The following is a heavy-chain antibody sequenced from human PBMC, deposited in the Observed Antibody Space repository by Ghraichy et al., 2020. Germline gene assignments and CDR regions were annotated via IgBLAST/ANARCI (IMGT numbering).Heavy chain of an antibody. CDR2: INHSGST. J-gene: IGHJ4*02. V-gene: IGHV4-34*01. D-gene: IGHD3-22*01. Sequence: SQTLSLTCAVYGGSFSGYYWSWIRQPPGKGLEWIGEINHSGSTNYNPSLKSRVTISVDTSKNQFSLKLSSVTAADTAVYYCARAPDSSGATDLFDYWGQGTLVTVSS. CDR1: GGSFSGYY. CDR3: ARAPDSSGATDLFDY.